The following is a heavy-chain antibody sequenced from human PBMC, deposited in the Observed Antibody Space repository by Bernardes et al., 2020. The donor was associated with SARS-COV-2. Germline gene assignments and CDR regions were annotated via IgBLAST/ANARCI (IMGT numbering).Heavy chain of an antibody. CDR1: GFTFSSYD. J-gene: IGHJ3*02. CDR3: ARSYGGNIIGAFDI. D-gene: IGHD4-17*01. Sequence: GWSLRLSCAASGFTFSSYDMHWVRQATGKGLEWVSAIGTAGDPYYPGSVKGRFTISRENAKNSLYLQMNSLRAGDTAVYYCARSYGGNIIGAFDIWGQGTMVTVSS. CDR2: IGTAGDP. V-gene: IGHV3-13*05.